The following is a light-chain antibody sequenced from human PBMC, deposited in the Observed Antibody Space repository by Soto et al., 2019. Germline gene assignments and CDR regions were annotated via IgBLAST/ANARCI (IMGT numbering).Light chain of an antibody. V-gene: IGKV3-20*01. J-gene: IGKJ2*01. CDR3: QRYGTSPYT. CDR1: QRVSNNY. Sequence: EIVLTQSPATLSLSPGESATISCRASQRVSNNYFAWYQQKPGQAPRLLIYDASRRATDIPDRFSGSGSGTDFSVAISRLEPEDFAVYYCQRYGTSPYTFGQGTKLEFK. CDR2: DAS.